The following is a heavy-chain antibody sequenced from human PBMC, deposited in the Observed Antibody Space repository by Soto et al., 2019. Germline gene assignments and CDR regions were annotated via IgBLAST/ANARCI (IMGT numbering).Heavy chain of an antibody. V-gene: IGHV5-10-1*01. Sequence: ESLKISFKGSGYSCTSYWISWVRQIPGKGLEWMGRIDPSDSYTNYSPSFQGHVTISADKSISTAYLQWSSLKASDTAMYYCARPTVRGVNYYYGMDVWGQGTTVTVSS. D-gene: IGHD3-10*01. CDR3: ARPTVRGVNYYYGMDV. J-gene: IGHJ6*02. CDR1: GYSCTSYW. CDR2: IDPSDSYT.